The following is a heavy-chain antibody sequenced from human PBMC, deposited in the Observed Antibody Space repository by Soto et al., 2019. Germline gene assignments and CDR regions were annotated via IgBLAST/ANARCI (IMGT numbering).Heavy chain of an antibody. CDR2: MNAGNGNT. D-gene: IGHD6-19*01. V-gene: IGHV1-3*05. CDR1: GYTFTGYA. J-gene: IGHJ4*02. CDR3: ARAVAEAADVDY. Sequence: QVQLVQSGAEEKKPGASVKVSCKASGYTFTGYAMHWVRQAPGQRLEWMGWMNAGNGNTKYSQKFQGRVTITRDTSASTADVAMRSLRSEDTAVYYWARAVAEAADVDYWGQGTLVTVSS.